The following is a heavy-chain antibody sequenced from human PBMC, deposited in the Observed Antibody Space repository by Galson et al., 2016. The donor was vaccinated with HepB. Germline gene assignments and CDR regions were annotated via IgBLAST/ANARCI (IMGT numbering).Heavy chain of an antibody. CDR2: ISDVGSNK. CDR3: AREYIMMTVTWASDY. V-gene: IGHV3-30*03. J-gene: IGHJ4*02. D-gene: IGHD4-17*01. CDR1: GFTFSRYG. Sequence: SLRLSCAASGFTFSRYGIHWVRQAPGKGLEWVAVISDVGSNKFYADSVRGRFTISRDNSEDTVYLQMNSLRAEDTAVYYCAREYIMMTVTWASDYWGQGTLVSVS.